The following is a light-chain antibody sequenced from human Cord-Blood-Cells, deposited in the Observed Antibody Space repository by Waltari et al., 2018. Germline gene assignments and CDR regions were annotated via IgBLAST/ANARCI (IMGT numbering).Light chain of an antibody. J-gene: IGLJ3*02. Sequence: QSALTQPRSVSGSPGQSVTIPCIGTSSDVGGYNYVSWYQQHPGKAPKLMIYDVSKRPSGVPDRFSGSKSGNTASLTISGLQAEDEADYYCCSYAGSYTWVFGGGTKLTVL. CDR3: CSYAGSYTWV. CDR1: SSDVGGYNY. CDR2: DVS. V-gene: IGLV2-11*01.